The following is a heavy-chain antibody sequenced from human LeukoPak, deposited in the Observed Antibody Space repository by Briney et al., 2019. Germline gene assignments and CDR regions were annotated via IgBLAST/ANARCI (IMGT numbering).Heavy chain of an antibody. Sequence: SETLSLTCTVSGGSISSYYWNWIRQPPGKGLERIGYIYYSGSTNYNPSLKSRVTTLVDTSKNQFSLRLSSVTAADTAVYYCAREYSSSSGRRAFDFWGQGTMVTVSS. D-gene: IGHD6-6*01. CDR2: IYYSGST. V-gene: IGHV4-59*08. CDR1: GGSISSYY. J-gene: IGHJ3*01. CDR3: AREYSSSSGRRAFDF.